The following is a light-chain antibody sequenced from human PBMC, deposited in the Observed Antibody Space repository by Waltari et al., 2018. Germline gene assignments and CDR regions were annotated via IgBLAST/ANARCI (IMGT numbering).Light chain of an antibody. Sequence: QSALTQPASVSGSPGQSITISCTGTSSDVGNFNLVSWYQQHPSKVPKLIIYGVSKRPSGVSTHSSGSKSGNTASLTMSGLRAEDEADDYCCSYAGSRTYVFGTGTKVTVL. V-gene: IGLV2-23*02. CDR1: SSDVGNFNL. J-gene: IGLJ1*01. CDR3: CSYAGSRTYV. CDR2: GVS.